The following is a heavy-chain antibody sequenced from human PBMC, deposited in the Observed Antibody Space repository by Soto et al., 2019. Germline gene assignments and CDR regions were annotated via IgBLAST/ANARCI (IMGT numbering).Heavy chain of an antibody. CDR2: ISSSSSYI. Sequence: EVQLVESGGGLVKPGGSLRLSCAASGFTFSSYSMNWVRQAPGKGLEWVSSISSSSSYIYYADSVKGRFTISRDNAKNSLYLQMNSLRAEDTAVYYCARDALGGDYVSHNWFDPWGQGTLVTVSS. CDR3: ARDALGGDYVSHNWFDP. CDR1: GFTFSSYS. V-gene: IGHV3-21*01. J-gene: IGHJ5*02. D-gene: IGHD4-17*01.